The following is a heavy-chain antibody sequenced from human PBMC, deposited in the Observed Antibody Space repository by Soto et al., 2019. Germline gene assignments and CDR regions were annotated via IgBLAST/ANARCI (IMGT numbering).Heavy chain of an antibody. Sequence: GESLKISCAASGFTFSSYAMSWVRQAPGKGLEWVSAISGSGGSTYYADSVKGRFTISRDNSKNTLYLQMNSLRAEDTAVYYCAKKNGIGGLAEGSRESENNYYYGMDVWGQGTTVTVSS. J-gene: IGHJ6*02. V-gene: IGHV3-23*01. CDR2: ISGSGGST. D-gene: IGHD6-19*01. CDR3: AKKNGIGGLAEGSRESENNYYYGMDV. CDR1: GFTFSSYA.